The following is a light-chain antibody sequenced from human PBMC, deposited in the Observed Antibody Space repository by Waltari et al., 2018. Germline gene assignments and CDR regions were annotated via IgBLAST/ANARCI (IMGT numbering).Light chain of an antibody. CDR1: QNVLYRSKSKNY. CDR3: QQYYDTPWT. CDR2: WAS. Sequence: DIVMTQSPDSLAVSLGERATTNCKSSQNVLYRSKSKNYLAWYQEKPGQPPKVLIYWASTREYGVPDRFTGSGSGTDFTLTISSLQAEDVAVYYCQQYYDTPWTFGQGTKVEIK. J-gene: IGKJ1*01. V-gene: IGKV4-1*01.